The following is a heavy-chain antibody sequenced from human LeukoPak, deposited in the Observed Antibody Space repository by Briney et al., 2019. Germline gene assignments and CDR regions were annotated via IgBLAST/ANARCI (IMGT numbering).Heavy chain of an antibody. D-gene: IGHD5-18*01. J-gene: IGHJ4*02. CDR3: ARDRRGYTYGYFPHF. Sequence: GGSLRLSCAASGFTFSSYAMHWVRQAPGKGLEWVAVTSYDGSNKYYADSVKGRFTISRDNSKNTLYLQMNTLRAEDTAMYYCARDRRGYTYGYFPHFWGQGTLVTVSS. CDR2: TSYDGSNK. V-gene: IGHV3-30*04. CDR1: GFTFSSYA.